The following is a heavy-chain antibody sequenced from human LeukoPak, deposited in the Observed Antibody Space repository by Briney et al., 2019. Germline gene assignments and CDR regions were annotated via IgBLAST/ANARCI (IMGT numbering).Heavy chain of an antibody. CDR3: ARLTPIDYYDSSGPTFDI. V-gene: IGHV5-51*01. CDR1: GSSFTSYW. D-gene: IGHD3-22*01. CDR2: IYPGDSDT. Sequence: GESLKISCKGSGSSFTSYWIGWVRQMPGKGLEGMGIIYPGDSDTRYSPSFQGQVTISADKSISTAYLQWSSLKASDTAMYYCARLTPIDYYDSSGPTFDIWGQGTMVTVSS. J-gene: IGHJ3*02.